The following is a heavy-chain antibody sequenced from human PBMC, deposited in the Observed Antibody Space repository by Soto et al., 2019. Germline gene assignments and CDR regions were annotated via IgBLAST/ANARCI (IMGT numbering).Heavy chain of an antibody. J-gene: IGHJ1*01. CDR3: ARGHIVVVTAGLGFQH. D-gene: IGHD2-21*02. V-gene: IGHV1-46*01. Sequence: ASVKVSCKASGYTFTSYYMNWVRQAPGQGLEWMGIINPSGGSTSYAQKFQGRVTMTRDTSTSTVYMELSSLRSEDTAVYYCARGHIVVVTAGLGFQHWGQGTLVTVSS. CDR1: GYTFTSYY. CDR2: INPSGGST.